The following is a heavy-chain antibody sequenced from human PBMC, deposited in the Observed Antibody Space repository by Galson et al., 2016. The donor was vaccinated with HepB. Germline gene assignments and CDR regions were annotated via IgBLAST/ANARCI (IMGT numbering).Heavy chain of an antibody. CDR3: VRGRGYGGNIDYYALDA. D-gene: IGHD6-25*01. CDR2: MWYDESTN. CDR1: GFNFRSYG. J-gene: IGHJ6*02. Sequence: SLRLSCAASGFNFRSYGMHWVRQAPGKGLEWVALMWYDESTNDYADSVKGRFTISRDNSKNTLYLQMNSLRGEDTALYYCVRGRGYGGNIDYYALDAWGQGTTVTVSS. V-gene: IGHV3-33*01.